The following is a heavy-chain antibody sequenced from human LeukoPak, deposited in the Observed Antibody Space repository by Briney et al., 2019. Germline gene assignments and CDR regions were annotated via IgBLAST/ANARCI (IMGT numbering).Heavy chain of an antibody. D-gene: IGHD3-10*01. CDR3: TRGWFGELPADH. Sequence: SETLSLTCTVSGGSISSYYWSWIRQPAGKGLEWIGRIYTSGSTSYNSSLKSRVTMSVDTSKNQFSLKLSSVTAEDTAVYYCTRGWFGELPADHWGQGTLVTVSS. CDR2: IYTSGST. CDR1: GGSISSYY. J-gene: IGHJ4*02. V-gene: IGHV4-4*07.